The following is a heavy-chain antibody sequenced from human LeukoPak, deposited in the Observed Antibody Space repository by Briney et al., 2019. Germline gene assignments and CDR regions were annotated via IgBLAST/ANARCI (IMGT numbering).Heavy chain of an antibody. V-gene: IGHV3-33*06. CDR2: IWYDGSNK. Sequence: GGSLRLSCAASGFIFSSHGMNWVRQAPGKGLEWVAVIWYDGSNKYYADSVKGRFTISRDNSKSTLYLQMNSLRAEDTAVYYCAKRDHNNYYYYMDVWGKGTTVTVSS. D-gene: IGHD1-14*01. J-gene: IGHJ6*03. CDR3: AKRDHNNYYYYMDV. CDR1: GFIFSSHG.